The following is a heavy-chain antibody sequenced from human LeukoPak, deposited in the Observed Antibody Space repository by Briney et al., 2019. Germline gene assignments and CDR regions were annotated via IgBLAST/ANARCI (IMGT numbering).Heavy chain of an antibody. CDR1: GYTHTELS. Sequence: ASVKVSCKVSGYTHTELSMHWVRQAPGKGLEWMGGFDPEDGETIYAQKFEGGVTMTEDTSTDTAYVELSSLRSEDTAVYYCATDQRGYRAFDIWGQGTMVTVSS. V-gene: IGHV1-24*01. D-gene: IGHD3-22*01. J-gene: IGHJ3*02. CDR2: FDPEDGET. CDR3: ATDQRGYRAFDI.